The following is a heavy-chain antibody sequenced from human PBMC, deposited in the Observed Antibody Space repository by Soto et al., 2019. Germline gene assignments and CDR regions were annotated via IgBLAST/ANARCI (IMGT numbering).Heavy chain of an antibody. CDR1: GYSFTSYW. Sequence: GESLKISCKGSGYSFTSYWIGWVRQMPGKGLEWMGIIYPGDSDTRYSPSFQGQVTLSADKSISTAYLQWSSLKASDTAMYYCARRSLRYFDWLSPDAFDIWGQGTMVTVSS. CDR2: IYPGDSDT. J-gene: IGHJ3*02. V-gene: IGHV5-51*01. D-gene: IGHD3-9*01. CDR3: ARRSLRYFDWLSPDAFDI.